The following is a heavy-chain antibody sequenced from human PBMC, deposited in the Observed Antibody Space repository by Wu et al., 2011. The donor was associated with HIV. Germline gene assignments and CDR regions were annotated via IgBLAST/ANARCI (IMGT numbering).Heavy chain of an antibody. CDR2: INPNSGGT. D-gene: IGHD6-13*01. CDR3: AREWRPQNVAAAATCDY. J-gene: IGHJ4*02. Sequence: VQLVQSGAEVKKPGATVKISCKVSGYTFTDYYMHWVRQAPGQGLEWMGWINPNSGGTNYAQKFQGRVTMTRDTSISTAYMELSRVRSDDTAVYYCAREWRPQNVAAAATCDYWGQGTLVTVSS. V-gene: IGHV1-2*02. CDR1: GYTFTDYY.